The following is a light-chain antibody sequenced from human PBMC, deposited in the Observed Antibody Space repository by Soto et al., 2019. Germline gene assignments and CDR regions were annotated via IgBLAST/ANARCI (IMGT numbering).Light chain of an antibody. CDR3: QHYNSYSEA. V-gene: IGKV1-5*03. CDR1: QGIRNN. CDR2: KAS. J-gene: IGKJ1*01. Sequence: DIQMPQSPSSLFASFGDRFTIAGGSRQGIRNNLGWYQQKPGKAPKLLIYKASTLKSGVPSRFSGSGSGTEFTLTISSLQPDDFATYYCQHYNSYSEAFGQGTKVDIK.